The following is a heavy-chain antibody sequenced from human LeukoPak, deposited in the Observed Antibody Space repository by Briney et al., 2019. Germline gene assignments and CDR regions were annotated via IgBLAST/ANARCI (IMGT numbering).Heavy chain of an antibody. D-gene: IGHD3-10*01. CDR3: ARRKSGHRGGTREYYFDY. CDR1: GYTFTSYD. J-gene: IGHJ4*02. CDR2: MNPNSGNT. V-gene: IGHV1-8*01. Sequence: ASVKVSCKASGYTFTSYDINWVRQATGQGLEWMGWMNPNSGNTGYAQKFQGRVTMTRNTSISTAYMELSSLRSEDTAVYYCARRKSGHRGGTREYYFDYWGQGTLVTVSS.